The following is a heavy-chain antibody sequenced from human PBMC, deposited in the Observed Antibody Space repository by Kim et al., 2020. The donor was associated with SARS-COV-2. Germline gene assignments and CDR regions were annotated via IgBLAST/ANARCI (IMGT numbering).Heavy chain of an antibody. Sequence: GGSLRLSCAASGFTFSSFGMHWVRQAPGKGLEWVAGISYDGSNKYYADSVKGRFTISRDNSKNTLYLQMNSLRAEDTAVYYCAKPIGEWLNWFDPWGQGTLVTVSS. CDR2: ISYDGSNK. J-gene: IGHJ5*02. V-gene: IGHV3-30*18. D-gene: IGHD3-10*01. CDR1: GFTFSSFG. CDR3: AKPIGEWLNWFDP.